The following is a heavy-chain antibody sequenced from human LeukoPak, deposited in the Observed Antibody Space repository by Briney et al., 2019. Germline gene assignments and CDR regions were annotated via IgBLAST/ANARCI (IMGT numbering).Heavy chain of an antibody. CDR3: AKDQGDSIDY. D-gene: IGHD2-21*02. J-gene: IGHJ4*02. Sequence: PGGSLRLSCAASGFTSSSYAMNWVRQAPGKGLEWVSAMSNSGGSTYYADSVKGRFTISRDNAKNTLYLQMNSLRAEDTAVYYCAKDQGDSIDYWGQGTLVTVSS. V-gene: IGHV3-23*01. CDR2: MSNSGGST. CDR1: GFTSSSYA.